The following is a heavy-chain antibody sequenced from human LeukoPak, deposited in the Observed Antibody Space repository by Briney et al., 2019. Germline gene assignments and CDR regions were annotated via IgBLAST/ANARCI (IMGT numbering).Heavy chain of an antibody. V-gene: IGHV3-23*01. CDR2: ISASGGST. CDR1: GFTFGSYA. D-gene: IGHD5-18*01. Sequence: GGSLRLSCAASGFTFGSYAMSWVRQAPGKGLEWVSAISASGGSTYYADSVKGRFTTSRDNSKNTLCLQMNSLRAEDTAVYYCATVFSGYTFDYGPENYWGQGTLVTVSS. J-gene: IGHJ4*02. CDR3: ATVFSGYTFDYGPENY.